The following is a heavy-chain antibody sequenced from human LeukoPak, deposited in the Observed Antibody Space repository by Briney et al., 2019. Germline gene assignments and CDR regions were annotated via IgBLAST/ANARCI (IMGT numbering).Heavy chain of an antibody. CDR1: GYTFTSYY. CDR2: INPSGGST. V-gene: IGHV1-46*01. D-gene: IGHD3-22*01. J-gene: IGHJ5*02. CDR3: ARDRITMIVVPKRNWFDP. Sequence: ASVKVSCKASGYTFTSYYMHWVRQAPGQGLEWMGIINPSGGSTSYAQKFQGRVTMTRDTSTSTVYMELSSLRSEDTAVYYCARDRITMIVVPKRNWFDPWGQGTWSPSPQ.